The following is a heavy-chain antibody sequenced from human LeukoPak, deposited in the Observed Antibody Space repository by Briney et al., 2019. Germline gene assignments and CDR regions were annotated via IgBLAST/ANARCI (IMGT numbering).Heavy chain of an antibody. J-gene: IGHJ5*02. CDR3: ARVTIFGVVTINWFGP. CDR1: DGSISRDTAR. V-gene: IGHV4-39*07. CDR2: IYYSGST. Sequence: SETLSLTCTVPDGSISRDTARWGWIRQPPGKGLEWIGSIYYSGSTYYNPSLKSRVTISVDTSKTQFSLKLSSVTAADTAVYYCARVTIFGVVTINWFGPWGQGTLVTVSS. D-gene: IGHD3-3*01.